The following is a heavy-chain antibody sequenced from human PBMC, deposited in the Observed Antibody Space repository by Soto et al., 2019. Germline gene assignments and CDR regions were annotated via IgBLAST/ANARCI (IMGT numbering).Heavy chain of an antibody. V-gene: IGHV4-30-2*01. D-gene: IGHD2-2*01. CDR2: IYHSGST. Sequence: SETLSLTCAVSGGSISSGGYSWSWIRQPPGKGLEWIGYIYHSGSTYYNPSLKSRVTISVDRSKNQFSLKLSSVTAADTAVYYCARDQEYCSGTSCYVGAFDIWGQGTMVTVSS. J-gene: IGHJ3*02. CDR3: ARDQEYCSGTSCYVGAFDI. CDR1: GGSISSGGYS.